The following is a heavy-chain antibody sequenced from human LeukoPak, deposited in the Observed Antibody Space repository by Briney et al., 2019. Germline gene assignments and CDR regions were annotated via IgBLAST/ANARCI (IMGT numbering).Heavy chain of an antibody. J-gene: IGHJ4*02. Sequence: GGSLRLSCAASGFTFSSYAMSWVRQAPGKGLEWVSTIGGSGDTTYYAGSVKGRFTISRDNSRNTLYLQMNSLRAEDTAVYYCAKGGGGSGYSQSDCWGQGTLVTVSS. CDR3: AKGGGGSGYSQSDC. V-gene: IGHV3-23*01. D-gene: IGHD3-22*01. CDR2: IGGSGDTT. CDR1: GFTFSSYA.